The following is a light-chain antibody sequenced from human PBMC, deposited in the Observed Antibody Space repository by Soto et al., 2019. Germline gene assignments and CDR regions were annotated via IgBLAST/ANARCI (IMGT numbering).Light chain of an antibody. CDR3: QQFGVSPT. J-gene: IGKJ4*01. Sequence: EIVLTQSPGTLPLSPGERATLSCRASQTITPTFLAWYQQKPGQAPRLLIYGASSRATDIPDRFSGSGSGTDFNLTISKLEPEDFAVYYCQQFGVSPTFGGGTKVDIK. CDR1: QTITPTF. V-gene: IGKV3-20*01. CDR2: GAS.